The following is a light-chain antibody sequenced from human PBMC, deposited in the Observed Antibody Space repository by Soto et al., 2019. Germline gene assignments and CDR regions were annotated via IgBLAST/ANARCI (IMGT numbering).Light chain of an antibody. V-gene: IGKV1-5*01. CDR3: QQYYSYSLT. Sequence: DIQMTQSPSTLSASVGDRVTITCRASQSITSWLAWYQQKPGKAPKLLIYDASTLESGVPSRFSGSGYGTEFTLTISSLQPDDFATYYSQQYYSYSLTFGQGTKVEIK. CDR2: DAS. CDR1: QSITSW. J-gene: IGKJ1*01.